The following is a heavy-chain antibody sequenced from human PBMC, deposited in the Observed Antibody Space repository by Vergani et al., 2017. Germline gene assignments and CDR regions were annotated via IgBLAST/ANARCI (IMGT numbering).Heavy chain of an antibody. V-gene: IGHV4-30-4*08. CDR2: IYYSGST. CDR3: ARDRGSGSYYDFDY. J-gene: IGHJ4*02. CDR1: GGSISSGDYY. D-gene: IGHD1-26*01. Sequence: QVQLQESAPGLVKPSQTLSLTCTVSGGSISSGDYYWSWIPHPPGKGLEWIGYIYYSGSTYYNPSLKSRVTISVDPSKNQFSLKLSSVTAADTAVYYCARDRGSGSYYDFDYWGQGTLVTVSS.